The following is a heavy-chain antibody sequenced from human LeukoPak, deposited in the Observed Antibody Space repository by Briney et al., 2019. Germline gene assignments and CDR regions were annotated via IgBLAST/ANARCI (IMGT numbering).Heavy chain of an antibody. CDR2: FNSDTGNT. D-gene: IGHD6-13*01. CDR1: GYTFTNYA. V-gene: IGHV1-3*01. CDR3: ARGAGGEHNAVPDKSIPAAGQRLGDFDY. J-gene: IGHJ4*02. Sequence: ASVKVSCKASGYTFTNYAIHWVRQAPGQRLEWMGWFNSDTGNTEYSQKFQGRVIITRDTSASTAYMELSSLRSEDTAVYYCARGAGGEHNAVPDKSIPAAGQRLGDFDYWGQGTLVTVSS.